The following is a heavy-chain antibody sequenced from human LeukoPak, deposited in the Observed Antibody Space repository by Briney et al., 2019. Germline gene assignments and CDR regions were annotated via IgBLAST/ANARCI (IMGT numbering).Heavy chain of an antibody. Sequence: GSSVKVSCKASGGTFSSYAISWVRQAPGQGLEWMGGIIPIFGTANYAQKFQGRVTITTDESTSTAYMELSSLRSEDTAVYYCARDLGSYGYLYYFDYWGQGTLVTVSS. V-gene: IGHV1-69*05. CDR1: GGTFSSYA. D-gene: IGHD5-18*01. J-gene: IGHJ4*02. CDR2: IIPIFGTA. CDR3: ARDLGSYGYLYYFDY.